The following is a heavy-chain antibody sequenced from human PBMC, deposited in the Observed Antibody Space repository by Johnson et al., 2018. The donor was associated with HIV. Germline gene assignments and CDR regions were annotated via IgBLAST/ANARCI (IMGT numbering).Heavy chain of an antibody. CDR3: AKDGAGPDAFDI. CDR2: ISGSGGST. V-gene: IGHV3-23*04. J-gene: IGHJ3*02. D-gene: IGHD3-16*01. Sequence: VQLVESGGGVAQPGRSLRLSCAATGFTFSSYAMSWVRQAPGKGLEWVSAISGSGGSTYYADSVKGRFTISRDNSKNTLYLQMNSLRAEDTAVYYCAKDGAGPDAFDIWGQGTMVTVSS. CDR1: GFTFSSYA.